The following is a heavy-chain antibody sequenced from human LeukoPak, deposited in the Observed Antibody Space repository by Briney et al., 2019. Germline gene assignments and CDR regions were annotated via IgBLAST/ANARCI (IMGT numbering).Heavy chain of an antibody. J-gene: IGHJ5*02. D-gene: IGHD5-24*01. CDR3: ARGGPGLQNWFVP. CDR2: IYYSGST. Sequence: PSETLSLTCTVSGGSISSYYWSWIRQPPGKGLEWIWYIYYSGSTNYNPSLKSRVTISVDTSKNQFSLKLSSVTAADTAVYYCARGGPGLQNWFVPWGQGTLVTVSS. CDR1: GGSISSYY. V-gene: IGHV4-59*01.